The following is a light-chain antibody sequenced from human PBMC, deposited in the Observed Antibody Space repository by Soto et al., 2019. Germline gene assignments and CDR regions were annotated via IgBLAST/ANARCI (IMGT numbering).Light chain of an antibody. CDR2: VTSDGSH. CDR1: SGHSSYA. J-gene: IGLJ7*01. Sequence: QSVLTQSPSASASLGASVKLTCALSSGHSSYAIAWHQQQPEKGPRFLMKVTSDGSHSKGDGIPDRFSGSSSGAERYLTISSLQSEDEADYYCQIWGTGIVVFGGGTQLTVL. V-gene: IGLV4-69*01. CDR3: QIWGTGIVV.